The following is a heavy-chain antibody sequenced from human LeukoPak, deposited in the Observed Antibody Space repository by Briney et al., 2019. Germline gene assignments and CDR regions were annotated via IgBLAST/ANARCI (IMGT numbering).Heavy chain of an antibody. V-gene: IGHV3-23*01. CDR2: ISGRDGRT. CDR1: GFTFSSYA. Sequence: PGGSLRLSCAASGFTFSSYAMSWVRQAPGRGLEWVSAISGRDGRTYYTDSVKGRFTISRDNSRDTLYLQMNSLRPEDTAVYYCARDGRGSSNDFDYWGQGTLVTVSS. J-gene: IGHJ4*02. D-gene: IGHD1-26*01. CDR3: ARDGRGSSNDFDY.